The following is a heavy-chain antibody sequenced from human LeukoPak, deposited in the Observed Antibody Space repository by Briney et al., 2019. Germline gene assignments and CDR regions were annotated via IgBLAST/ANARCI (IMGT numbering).Heavy chain of an antibody. CDR2: IRRKVSGGTA. J-gene: IGHJ4*02. CDR3: ARKSAYTVVVLGDSHALFDY. CDR1: EFTFQDYA. V-gene: IGHV3-49*03. Sequence: GRSLRLSCTASEFTFQDYAMSWFRQAPGKGLEWVGFIRRKVSGGTAEYAASVKGRFTISRDDSKDIAYLQMDSLKTEDTAIYFCARKSAYTVVVLGDSHALFDYWGQGSLVTVSS. D-gene: IGHD2-15*01.